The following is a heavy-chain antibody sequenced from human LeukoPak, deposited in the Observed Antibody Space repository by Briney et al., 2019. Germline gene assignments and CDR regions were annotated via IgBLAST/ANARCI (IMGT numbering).Heavy chain of an antibody. Sequence: GGSLRLSCAPSVFPFTNYWMHWARQVPGKGLEWVSRIKTDGFDTDYADSVKGRFIISRDNAQNTLFLQMHSLRAEDTAVYLCGRDRGKLTYDAVDIWGQGTMVTVSS. D-gene: IGHD1-14*01. CDR1: VFPFTNYW. CDR2: IKTDGFDT. J-gene: IGHJ3*02. V-gene: IGHV3-74*01. CDR3: GRDRGKLTYDAVDI.